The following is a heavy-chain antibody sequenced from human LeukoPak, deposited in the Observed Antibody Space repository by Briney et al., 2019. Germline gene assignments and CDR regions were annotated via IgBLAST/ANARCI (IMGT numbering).Heavy chain of an antibody. D-gene: IGHD3-22*01. CDR2: IYYSGST. J-gene: IGHJ4*02. CDR1: GGSISSGDYY. V-gene: IGHV4-30-4*01. Sequence: SETLSLTCTVSGGSISSGDYYWSWIRQPPGKGLEWIGYIYYSGSTYYNPSLKSRVTISVDTSKNQFSLKLSSVTAADTAVYYCAGANSGYYPLMWYWGQGTLVTVSS. CDR3: AGANSGYYPLMWY.